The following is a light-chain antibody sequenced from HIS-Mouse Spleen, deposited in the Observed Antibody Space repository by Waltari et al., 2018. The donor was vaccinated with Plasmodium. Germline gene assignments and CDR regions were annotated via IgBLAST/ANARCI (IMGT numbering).Light chain of an antibody. CDR2: GKN. Sequence: SSELTQDPAVSVALGQTVRITCQGDSLRSYYASWYQQKPGQAPVLVIYGKNNRPSGIPDRFYGSSSGNTACLTITGAQAEDEADYYCNSRDSSGNHLVFGGGTKLTVL. CDR3: NSRDSSGNHLV. CDR1: SLRSYY. J-gene: IGLJ2*01. V-gene: IGLV3-19*01.